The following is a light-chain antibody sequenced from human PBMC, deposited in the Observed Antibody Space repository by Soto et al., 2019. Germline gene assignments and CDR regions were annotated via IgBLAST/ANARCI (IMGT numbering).Light chain of an antibody. J-gene: IGLJ1*01. Sequence: QSVLTQPPSAAGSPGQSVTISCTGTSTDVGGYNYVSWYQQYPGKAPKLMIYEVNKRPSGVPDRFSGSKSGNTAFLTVSGLQAEDEADYYRSSYAGSSNVFGTGTKVTVL. CDR2: EVN. CDR1: STDVGGYNY. V-gene: IGLV2-8*01. CDR3: SSYAGSSNV.